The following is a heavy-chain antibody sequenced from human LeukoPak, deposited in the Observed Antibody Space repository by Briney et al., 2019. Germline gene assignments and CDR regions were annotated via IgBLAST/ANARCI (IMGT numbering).Heavy chain of an antibody. J-gene: IGHJ3*02. Sequence: ASVKVSCKTSGGTFSSYAISWVRQAPGQGLEWMGGIIPIFGTANYAQKFQGRVTITADESTSTAYMKLSSLRSEDTAVYYCARDRPFSGSYYPGDAFDIWGQGTMVTVSS. D-gene: IGHD1-26*01. CDR3: ARDRPFSGSYYPGDAFDI. V-gene: IGHV1-69*13. CDR1: GGTFSSYA. CDR2: IIPIFGTA.